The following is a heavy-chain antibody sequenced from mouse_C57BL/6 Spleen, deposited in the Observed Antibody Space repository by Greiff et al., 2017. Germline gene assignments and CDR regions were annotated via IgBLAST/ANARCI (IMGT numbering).Heavy chain of an antibody. CDR1: GFSFNTYA. CDR3: GREEVNWAFFDY. J-gene: IGHJ2*01. D-gene: IGHD4-1*01. CDR2: IRSKSNNYAT. V-gene: IGHV10-1*01. Sequence: EVQLVESGGGLVQPKGSLKLSCAASGFSFNTYAMNWVRQAPGKGLEWVARIRSKSNNYATYYADSVKDRFTISRDDSESMLYLQMNNLKTEDTAMYYCGREEVNWAFFDYWGQGTTLTVSS.